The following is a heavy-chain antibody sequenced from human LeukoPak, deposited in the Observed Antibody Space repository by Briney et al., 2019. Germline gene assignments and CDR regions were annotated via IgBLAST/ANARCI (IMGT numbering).Heavy chain of an antibody. Sequence: SETLSLTCTVSGGSISNISDSWGWIRQPPGKGLEWIGSIYYSGSTYYNPSLKSRVTISVDTSKNQFSLKLSSVTAADTAVYYCARHGSSSWTRYFDYWGQGTLVTVSS. J-gene: IGHJ4*02. V-gene: IGHV4-39*01. D-gene: IGHD6-13*01. CDR1: GGSISNISDS. CDR2: IYYSGST. CDR3: ARHGSSSWTRYFDY.